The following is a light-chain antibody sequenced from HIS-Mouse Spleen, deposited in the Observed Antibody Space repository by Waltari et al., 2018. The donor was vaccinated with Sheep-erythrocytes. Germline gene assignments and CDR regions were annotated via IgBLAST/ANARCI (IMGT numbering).Light chain of an antibody. Sequence: QSALTQPASVSGSPGQSITISCTGTSSDVGSYNLVSWYQQHPGKDPKLLIYEGSKRPSGVCNRFSGSKSGNTASLTISGLQAEDEADYYCCSYAGSSTPWVFGGGTKLTVL. V-gene: IGLV2-23*01. CDR1: SSDVGSYNL. J-gene: IGLJ3*02. CDR3: CSYAGSSTPWV. CDR2: EGS.